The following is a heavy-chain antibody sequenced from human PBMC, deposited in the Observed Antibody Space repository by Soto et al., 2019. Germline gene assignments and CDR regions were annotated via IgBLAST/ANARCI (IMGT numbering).Heavy chain of an antibody. D-gene: IGHD1-26*01. J-gene: IGHJ6*02. Sequence: PSETLSLTCTVSGGSISSSSYYWGWIRQPPGKGLEWIGSIYYSGSTYYNPSLKSRVTISVDTSKNQFSLKLSSVTAADTAVYYCARHGVGPXYYYYGMDVWGQGTTVTVS. CDR2: IYYSGST. V-gene: IGHV4-39*01. CDR1: GGSISSSSYY. CDR3: ARHGVGPXYYYYGMDV.